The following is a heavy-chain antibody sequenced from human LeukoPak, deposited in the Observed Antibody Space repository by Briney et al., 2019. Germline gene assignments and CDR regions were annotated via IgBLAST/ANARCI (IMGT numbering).Heavy chain of an antibody. V-gene: IGHV4-4*02. Sequence: PSGTLSLTCAVSGGSISSSNWWSWVRQPPGKGLEWIGEIYHSGSTNYNPSPKSRVTISVDKSKNQFSLKLSPVTAADTAVYYCASTHYDFWSGQYYYYGMDVWGQGTTVTVSS. CDR1: GGSISSSNW. D-gene: IGHD3-3*01. CDR3: ASTHYDFWSGQYYYYGMDV. CDR2: IYHSGST. J-gene: IGHJ6*02.